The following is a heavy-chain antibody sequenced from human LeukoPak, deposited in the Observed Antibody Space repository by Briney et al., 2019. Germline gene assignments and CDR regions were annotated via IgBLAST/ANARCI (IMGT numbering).Heavy chain of an antibody. Sequence: SETLSLTCTVSGGSISSGDYYWSWIRQPPGKGLEWIGYIYYSGSTYYNPSLKSRITISVDTSKKQFSLRLSSVTAADRAVYYCARGYGLGSYFAYWGQGNLVTVSS. CDR1: GGSISSGDYY. D-gene: IGHD3-10*01. CDR2: IYYSGST. J-gene: IGHJ4*02. V-gene: IGHV4-30-4*01. CDR3: ARGYGLGSYFAY.